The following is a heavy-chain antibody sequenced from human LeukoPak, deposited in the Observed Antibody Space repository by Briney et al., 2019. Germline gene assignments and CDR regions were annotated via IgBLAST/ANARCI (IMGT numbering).Heavy chain of an antibody. D-gene: IGHD3-10*01. CDR2: ISAYNGNT. Sequence: ASVKVSCKASGYTFTSYGISWVRQAPGQGLEWMGWISAYNGNTNYAQKLQGRVTMTTDTSTSTAYMELRSLRSDGTAVYYCARDYYYGSGSYYPPDYWGQGTLVTVSS. J-gene: IGHJ4*02. CDR1: GYTFTSYG. CDR3: ARDYYYGSGSYYPPDY. V-gene: IGHV1-18*01.